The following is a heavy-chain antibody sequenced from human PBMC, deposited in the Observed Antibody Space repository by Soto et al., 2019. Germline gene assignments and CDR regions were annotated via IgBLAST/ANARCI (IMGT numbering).Heavy chain of an antibody. Sequence: PGGSLRFSCAASGFTFSSYAMHWVRQAPGKGLEWVAVISYDGSNKYYADSVKGRFTISRDNSKNTLYLQMNSLRAEDTAVYYCARGPIYSSGVYWGQGTLVTVSS. CDR3: ARGPIYSSGVY. CDR2: ISYDGSNK. V-gene: IGHV3-30-3*01. D-gene: IGHD6-19*01. J-gene: IGHJ4*02. CDR1: GFTFSSYA.